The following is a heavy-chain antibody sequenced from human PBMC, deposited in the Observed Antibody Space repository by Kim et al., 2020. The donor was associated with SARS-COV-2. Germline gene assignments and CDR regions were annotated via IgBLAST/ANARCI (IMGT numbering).Heavy chain of an antibody. CDR3: ARHLSPYYYYYGLDV. CDR1: GGSISSSSYY. CDR2: IYYSGNT. V-gene: IGHV4-39*01. Sequence: SETLSLTCTVSGGSISSSSYYWGWIRQPPGKGLEWIGSIYYSGNTYYTPSLKSRVTISVHTSKNQFSLKLSSVTAADAAIYYCARHLSPYYYYYGLDVWGQGTTVTVSS. J-gene: IGHJ6*02.